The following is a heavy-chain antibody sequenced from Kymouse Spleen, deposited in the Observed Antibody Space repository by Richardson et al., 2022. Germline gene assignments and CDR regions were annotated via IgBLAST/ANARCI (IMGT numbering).Heavy chain of an antibody. J-gene: IGHJ4*02. Sequence: QVQLQQWGAGLLKPSETLSLTCAVYGGSFSGYYWSWIRQPPGKGLEWIGEINHSGSTNYNPSLKSRVTISVDTSKNQFSLKLSSVTAADTAVYYCATYYYDSSGYYHFDYWGQGTLVTVSS. D-gene: IGHD3-22*01. CDR3: ATYYYDSSGYYHFDY. CDR1: GGSFSGYY. V-gene: IGHV4-34*01. CDR2: INHSGST.